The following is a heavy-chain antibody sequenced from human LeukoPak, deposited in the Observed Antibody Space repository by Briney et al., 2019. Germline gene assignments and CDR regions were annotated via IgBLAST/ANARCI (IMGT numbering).Heavy chain of an antibody. CDR3: ARNLYYYDSSGYYP. Sequence: GGSLRLSCAASGFTFSDYYMGWIRQAPGKGLEWVSYISSSGSTIYYADSVKGRFTISRDNAKNSLYLQMNSLRAEDTAVYYCARNLYYYDSSGYYPWGQGTLVTVSS. CDR2: ISSSGSTI. D-gene: IGHD3-22*01. CDR1: GFTFSDYY. J-gene: IGHJ5*02. V-gene: IGHV3-11*01.